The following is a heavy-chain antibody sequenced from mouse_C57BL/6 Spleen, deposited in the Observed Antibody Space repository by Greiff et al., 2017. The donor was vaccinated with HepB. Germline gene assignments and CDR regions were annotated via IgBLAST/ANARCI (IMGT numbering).Heavy chain of an antibody. J-gene: IGHJ2*01. Sequence: EVQLVESGPGLAKPSQTLSLTCSVTGYSITSDYWNWIRKVPGNKLEYMGYISYSGSTYYNPSLKSRISITRDTSKNQYYLQLNSVTTEDTATYYCARLAQPDYFDYWGQGTTLTVSS. V-gene: IGHV3-8*01. CDR1: GYSITSDY. CDR3: ARLAQPDYFDY. D-gene: IGHD3-1*01. CDR2: ISYSGST.